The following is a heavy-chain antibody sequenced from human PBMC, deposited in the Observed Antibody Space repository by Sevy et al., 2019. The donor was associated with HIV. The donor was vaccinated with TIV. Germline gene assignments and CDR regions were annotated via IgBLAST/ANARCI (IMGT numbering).Heavy chain of an antibody. CDR3: TRGGSITILSPWDN. D-gene: IGHD3-3*01. V-gene: IGHV3-49*04. Sequence: GGSLRLSCTASGFMFGDYAMSWVRQAPGKGLEWVGFIRRKAYGGTTQYAESVRGRFTISRDDSKSIAYLQMNSVKTDDTAVYYCTRGGSITILSPWDNWGQGALVTVSS. J-gene: IGHJ4*02. CDR1: GFMFGDYA. CDR2: IRRKAYGGTT.